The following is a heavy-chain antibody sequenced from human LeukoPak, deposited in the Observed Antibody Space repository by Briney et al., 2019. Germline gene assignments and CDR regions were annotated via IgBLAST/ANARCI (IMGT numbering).Heavy chain of an antibody. CDR2: IKSKIDGGIK. CDR1: GLTLSDAW. CDR3: ATGRSGYFDS. J-gene: IGHJ4*02. V-gene: IGHV3-15*01. Sequence: GGSLRLSCAASGLTLSDAWLTWVRQAPGKGLEWVARIKSKIDGGIKDYAAPVKDTFTISRDDSENTVYLQMNSLKIEDTAVYCATGRSGYFDSWGQGTLVTVSS.